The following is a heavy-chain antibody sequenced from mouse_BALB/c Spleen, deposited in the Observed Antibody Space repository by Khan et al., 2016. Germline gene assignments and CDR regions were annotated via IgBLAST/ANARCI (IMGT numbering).Heavy chain of an antibody. CDR2: IFPGDGDT. Sequence: QVQLKQSGAELVRPGSSVKISCKASGYAFSNYWMNWVKQRPGQGLEWIGQIFPGDGDTNYNGNFKGKATLTADKSSSTAYMHLSSLTSEDAAVYFCSRYGNYPYWGQGTSLTVSS. CDR1: GYAFSNYW. CDR3: SRYGNYPY. J-gene: IGHJ2*02. V-gene: IGHV1-80*01. D-gene: IGHD2-1*01.